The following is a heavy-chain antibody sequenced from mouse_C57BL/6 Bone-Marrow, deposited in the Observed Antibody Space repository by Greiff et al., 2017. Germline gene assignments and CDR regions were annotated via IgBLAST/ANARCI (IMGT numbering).Heavy chain of an antibody. CDR2: ILPSIGRT. D-gene: IGHD1-1*01. CDR3: ARGSITTVVYWYFDV. Sequence: QVQLKQSGSELRSPGSSVKLSCKDFDSEVFPIAYMSWVRQKPGHGFEWIGGILPSIGRTIYGEKFEDKATLDADTLSNTAYLELNSLTSENSAIYYCARGSITTVVYWYFDVWGTGTTVTVSS. CDR1: DSEVFPIAY. V-gene: IGHV15-2*01. J-gene: IGHJ1*03.